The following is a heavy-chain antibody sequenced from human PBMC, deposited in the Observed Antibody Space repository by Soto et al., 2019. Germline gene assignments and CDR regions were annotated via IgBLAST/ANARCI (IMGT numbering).Heavy chain of an antibody. CDR3: ISVMDF. D-gene: IGHD2-8*01. CDR1: GFSFSAFG. J-gene: IGHJ4*02. Sequence: QVQMVESGGGVVQPGRSLRLSCAASGFSFSAFGMQWVRQAPGGGLEAVAFISNDGSHASYADSVRGRFTISRDNSKNTLSLQMNSLTADDTALYYCISVMDFWGQGTPVTVSS. CDR2: ISNDGSHA. V-gene: IGHV3-30*04.